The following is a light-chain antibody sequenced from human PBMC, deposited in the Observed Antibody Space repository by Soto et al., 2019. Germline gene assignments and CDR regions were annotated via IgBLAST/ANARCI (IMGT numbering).Light chain of an antibody. V-gene: IGKV3-20*01. Sequence: EIVMTQSPGTLSLSPGERATLSCRASQSVSRSYLAWYQQKLGQAPRLLIYGASSRATGIPDRLSGSGSGTDFTLTISRLEPEDFAVYYCQQYDSSPWTFGQGTKVDI. CDR2: GAS. CDR3: QQYDSSPWT. J-gene: IGKJ1*01. CDR1: QSVSRSY.